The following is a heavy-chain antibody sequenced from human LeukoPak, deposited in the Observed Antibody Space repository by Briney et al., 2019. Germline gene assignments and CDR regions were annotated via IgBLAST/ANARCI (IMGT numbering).Heavy chain of an antibody. D-gene: IGHD1-7*01. CDR3: ATATGTTIPYDY. Sequence: VASVKVSCKVSGYTLSELSMHWVRQAPGKGLEWMGGFDPEDGETIYAQKFQGRVTMTEDTSTDTAYMELSSLRSEDTAVYYCATATGTTIPYDYWGQGTLVTVSS. J-gene: IGHJ4*02. V-gene: IGHV1-24*01. CDR2: FDPEDGET. CDR1: GYTLSELS.